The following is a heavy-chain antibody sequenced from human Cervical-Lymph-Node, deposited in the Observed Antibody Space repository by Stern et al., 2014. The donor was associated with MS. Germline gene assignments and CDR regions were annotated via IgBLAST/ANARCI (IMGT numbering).Heavy chain of an antibody. CDR1: GYNTTSYG. V-gene: IGHV1-18*04. CDR2: ISAYNGNT. Sequence: VQLVESGGEVKQPGASVTVSCKASGYNTTSYGFTWVRKAPGQGLEWMGWISAYNGNTNYAQKFQGRVTMTTDTSTSTAYMEVRSLRSDDTAVYYCATFISAAGTFNHWGQGTLVTVSS. CDR3: ATFISAAGTFNH. D-gene: IGHD6-13*01. J-gene: IGHJ4*02.